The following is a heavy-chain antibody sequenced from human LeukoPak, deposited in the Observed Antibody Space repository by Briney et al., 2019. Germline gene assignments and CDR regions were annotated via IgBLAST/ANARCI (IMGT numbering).Heavy chain of an antibody. CDR1: GYTFTNYA. Sequence: ASVKVSCKASGYTFTNYAISWVRQAPGQGLEWMGWISAHNGNTNYAQKLQGRVTMTTDTSTSTVYMELRSLRSDDTAVYYCARAPSDFWSGFGYWGQGTLVTVSS. CDR3: ARAPSDFWSGFGY. J-gene: IGHJ4*02. D-gene: IGHD3-3*01. V-gene: IGHV1-18*01. CDR2: ISAHNGNT.